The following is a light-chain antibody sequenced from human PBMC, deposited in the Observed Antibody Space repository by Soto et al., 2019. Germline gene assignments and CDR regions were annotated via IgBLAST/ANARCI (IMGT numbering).Light chain of an antibody. V-gene: IGKV3-15*01. CDR2: GAS. J-gene: IGKJ4*01. Sequence: EIVMTQSPATLSVSPGGRATLSCRASQSVSSNLAWYQQKPGQAPRLLIYGASTRATGFPARFSGSGSGTEFTLTINRLEPEDFAVYYCQRSGGSVSFGGGTKVE. CDR3: QRSGGSVS. CDR1: QSVSSN.